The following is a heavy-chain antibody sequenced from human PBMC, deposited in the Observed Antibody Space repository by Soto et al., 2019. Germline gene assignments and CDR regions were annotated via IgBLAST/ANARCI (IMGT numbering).Heavy chain of an antibody. CDR1: GYTFTGYY. D-gene: IGHD4-17*01. CDR2: INPNSGGT. V-gene: IGHV1-2*04. CDR3: AREGLDYGDYYYYCMDV. Sequence: ASVKVSCKASGYTFTGYYMHWVRQAPGQGLEWMGWINPNSGGTNYAQKFQGWVTMTRDTSISTAYMELSRLRSDDTAVYYCAREGLDYGDYYYYCMDVWGKGTTVTVSS. J-gene: IGHJ6*03.